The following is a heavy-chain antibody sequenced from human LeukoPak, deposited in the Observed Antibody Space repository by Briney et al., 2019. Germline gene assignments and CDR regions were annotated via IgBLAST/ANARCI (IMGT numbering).Heavy chain of an antibody. Sequence: GASVKVSCKASGYTFTSYDIHWVRQATGQGLEWMGRMNPNRGDTDYAQKFQGRVTMTRNTSISTAYMELSSLRSEDTAVYYCARGSYSSGWLIDYWGQGTLVTVSS. J-gene: IGHJ4*02. CDR3: ARGSYSSGWLIDY. CDR1: GYTFTSYD. V-gene: IGHV1-8*01. D-gene: IGHD6-19*01. CDR2: MNPNRGDT.